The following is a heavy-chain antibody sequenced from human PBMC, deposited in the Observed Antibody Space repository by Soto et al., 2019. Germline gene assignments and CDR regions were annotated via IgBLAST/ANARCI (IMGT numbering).Heavy chain of an antibody. CDR1: GFTFSPYS. CDR2: ISGSGNTM. Sequence: GGSLRLSCAASGFTFSPYSMNWVRQAPGKGLEWVSYISGSGNTMYYADSVEGRFTISRDNAKNSLYLQMNSLRAEDTAVYYCARAVCVTCPFDYWGQGTLVTVSS. CDR3: ARAVCVTCPFDY. J-gene: IGHJ4*02. V-gene: IGHV3-48*01. D-gene: IGHD2-8*01.